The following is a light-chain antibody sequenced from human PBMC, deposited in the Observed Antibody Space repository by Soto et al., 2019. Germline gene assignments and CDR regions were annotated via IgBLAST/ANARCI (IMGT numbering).Light chain of an antibody. CDR2: DVS. V-gene: IGKV1-13*02. CDR1: QDIRGT. J-gene: IGKJ5*01. CDR3: QQVNSYPIT. Sequence: AIPVTQSPSSLSAPVGHRVTITCRASQDIRGTLAWYQQKQGKAPKLLIYDVSTLESGVPSRFSGSGSGTEFTLTITSLQPGDFGTYICQQVNSYPITFGRGTRLDIK.